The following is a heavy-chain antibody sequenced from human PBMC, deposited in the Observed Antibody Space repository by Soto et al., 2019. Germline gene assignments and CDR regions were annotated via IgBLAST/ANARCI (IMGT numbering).Heavy chain of an antibody. J-gene: IGHJ4*02. D-gene: IGHD3-10*01. CDR1: GGSISSGGYY. CDR2: IYYSGST. Sequence: PSETLSLTCTVSGGSISSGGYYWSWIRQHPGKGLEWIGYIYYSGSTYYNPSLKSRVTISVDTSKNQFSLKLSSVTAADTAVYYCARDFIGVSGSGKDWGQGTLVTVSS. CDR3: ARDFIGVSGSGKD. V-gene: IGHV4-31*03.